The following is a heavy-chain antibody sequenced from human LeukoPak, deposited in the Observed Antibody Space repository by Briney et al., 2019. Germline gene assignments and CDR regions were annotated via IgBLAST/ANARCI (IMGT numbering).Heavy chain of an antibody. Sequence: GGSLRLSCAASGFTFSSYGMHWVRQAPGKGLEWVAVISYDGSNKYYADSVKGRFTISRDNSKNTLYLQMNSLRAEDTAVYYCAKCFSMIRGLRGTYYYYGMDVWGRGTTVTVSS. J-gene: IGHJ6*04. CDR3: AKCFSMIRGLRGTYYYYGMDV. V-gene: IGHV3-30*18. CDR2: ISYDGSNK. D-gene: IGHD3-10*01. CDR1: GFTFSSYG.